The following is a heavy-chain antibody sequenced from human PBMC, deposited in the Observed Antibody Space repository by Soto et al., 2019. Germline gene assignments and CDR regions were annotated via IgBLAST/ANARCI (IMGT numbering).Heavy chain of an antibody. CDR1: GGTFSSYA. Sequence: QVQLVQSGAEVKKPGSSVKVSCKASGGTFSSYAISWVRQAPGQGLEWMGGIIPIFGTANYAQKFQGRVTITADESTSTAYMELSSLRSEDTAVYYCARKYYDSSSYGPTRFDPWGQGTLVTVSS. J-gene: IGHJ5*02. D-gene: IGHD3-22*01. CDR3: ARKYYDSSSYGPTRFDP. CDR2: IIPIFGTA. V-gene: IGHV1-69*01.